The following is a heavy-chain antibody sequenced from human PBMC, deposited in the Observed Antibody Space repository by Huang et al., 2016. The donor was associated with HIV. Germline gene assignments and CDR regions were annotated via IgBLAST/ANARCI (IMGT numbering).Heavy chain of an antibody. D-gene: IGHD6-6*01. CDR1: GGSFTGYY. Sequence: QVQLQQWGAGLLKPSETLSLTCAVYGGSFTGYYWSWFRQPPGQGLGLIWEVADSGRTNYHPSLKSRVTMSVDTSKNQFSLKLISVTAADTAMYYCASGPHSARTRDFWGQGTLVTVSS. CDR3: ASGPHSARTRDF. J-gene: IGHJ4*02. CDR2: VADSGRT. V-gene: IGHV4-34*01.